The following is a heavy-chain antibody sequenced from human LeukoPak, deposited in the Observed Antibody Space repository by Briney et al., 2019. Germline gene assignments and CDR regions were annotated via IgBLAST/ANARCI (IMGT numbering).Heavy chain of an antibody. CDR1: GYTLTGYY. CDR3: ARGNYYDSSGTLDY. Sequence: ASVKVSCKASGYTLTGYYMHWVRQAPGQGLEWMGWINPNSGGTNYAQKFQGRVTMTRDTSISTAYMELSRLRSDDTAVYYCARGNYYDSSGTLDYWGQGTLVTVSS. CDR2: INPNSGGT. D-gene: IGHD3-22*01. J-gene: IGHJ4*02. V-gene: IGHV1-2*02.